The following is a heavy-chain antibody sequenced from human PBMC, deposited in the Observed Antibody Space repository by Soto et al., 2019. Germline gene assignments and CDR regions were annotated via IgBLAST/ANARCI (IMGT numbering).Heavy chain of an antibody. CDR1: GFKFDDYG. CDR2: LSKDSLSI. Sequence: HPVGSLRLSCVASGFKFDDYGMHWVRHTPGKGLEWIAGLSKDSLSISYGASMKGRFTISRDNAKNSLYLQLNSPRPEDTALYYCVKDALTAVAFYFDYWGRGALVTVSS. CDR3: VKDALTAVAFYFDY. V-gene: IGHV3-9*01. D-gene: IGHD6-19*01. J-gene: IGHJ4*01.